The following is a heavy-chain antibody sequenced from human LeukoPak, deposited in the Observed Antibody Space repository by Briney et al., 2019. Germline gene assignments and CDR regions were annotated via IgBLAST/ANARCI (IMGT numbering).Heavy chain of an antibody. Sequence: GGSLLLSCAASGFTFSRYAMYWVRPAPGKGLEWVEVISYEGSNKYYAYAVKSRFPISRDNSKNALDLQMNSRRADDTAVYYCARGSGGSCYSGVAYWGRETVVTVSS. V-gene: IGHV3-30-3*01. CDR1: GFTFSRYA. CDR2: ISYEGSNK. CDR3: ARGSGGSCYSGVAY. D-gene: IGHD2-15*01. J-gene: IGHJ4*02.